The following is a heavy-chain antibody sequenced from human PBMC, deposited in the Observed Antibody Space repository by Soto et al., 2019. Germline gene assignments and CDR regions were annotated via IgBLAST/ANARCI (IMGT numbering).Heavy chain of an antibody. D-gene: IGHD3-22*01. CDR3: ARARYYYDSSGYYPVDY. J-gene: IGHJ4*02. V-gene: IGHV3-48*03. CDR1: GGTFSSYE. CDR2: ISSSGSTI. Sequence: SCKASGGTFSSYEMNWVRQAPGKGLEWVSYISSSGSTIYYADSVKGRFTISRDNAKNSLYLQMNSLRAEDTAVYYCARARYYYDSSGYYPVDYWGQGTLVTVSS.